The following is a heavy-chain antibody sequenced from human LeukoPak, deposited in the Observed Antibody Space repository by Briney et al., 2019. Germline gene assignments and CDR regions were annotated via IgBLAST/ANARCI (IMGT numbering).Heavy chain of an antibody. V-gene: IGHV1-2*06. CDR3: VRFENDYYYGMDV. CDR1: GYTLTELS. Sequence: ASVTVSCMVSGYTLTELSMHWVRQAPGQGLEWMGRINPNSGGTNYAQKFQGRVTMTRDTSISTAYMELSRLRYDDTAVYYCVRFENDYYYGMDVWGQGTTVTVSS. D-gene: IGHD3-9*01. J-gene: IGHJ6*02. CDR2: INPNSGGT.